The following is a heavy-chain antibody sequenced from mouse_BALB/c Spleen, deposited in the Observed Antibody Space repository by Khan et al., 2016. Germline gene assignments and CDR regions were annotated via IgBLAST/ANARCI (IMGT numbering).Heavy chain of an antibody. V-gene: IGHV3-1*02. Sequence: VQLKESGPDLVKPSQSLSFTCTVTGYSITSGYICHWIRQFPGNKLECMGYIPYSGSTNYNPSLKSRTSITRDTSNNQFFLQLNSVTTEETATYYCARPYGNFDYWGQGTTLTVSS. D-gene: IGHD2-10*02. CDR1: GYSITSGYI. CDR2: IPYSGST. J-gene: IGHJ2*01. CDR3: ARPYGNFDY.